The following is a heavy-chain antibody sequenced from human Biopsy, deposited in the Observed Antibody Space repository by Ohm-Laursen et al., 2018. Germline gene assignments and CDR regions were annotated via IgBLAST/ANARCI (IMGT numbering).Heavy chain of an antibody. J-gene: IGHJ4*02. CDR3: ARSGSDSLNYYFDF. Sequence: GTLSLTCTVSGGSISGYYWTWIRQSPGKGLEWIGYIYYHNGRSSYNPSLKSRVTMSVDTSQNQFSLQLNSVTPDDTAVYYCARSGSDSLNYYFDFWGQGTLVTVSS. V-gene: IGHV4-59*08. CDR2: IYYHNGRS. CDR1: GGSISGYY. D-gene: IGHD2-21*02.